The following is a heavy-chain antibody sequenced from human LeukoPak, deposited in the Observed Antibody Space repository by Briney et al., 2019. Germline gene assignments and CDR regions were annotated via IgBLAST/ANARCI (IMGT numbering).Heavy chain of an antibody. CDR3: ARGSHDSSGYYRPCDY. CDR1: GGSISSYY. V-gene: IGHV4-59*01. D-gene: IGHD3-22*01. J-gene: IGHJ4*02. CDR2: IYYSGST. Sequence: SETLSLTCTVSGGSISSYYWSWIRQPPGKGLEWIGYIYYSGSTNYNPSLKSRVTISVDTPKNQFSLKLSSVTAADTAVYYCARGSHDSSGYYRPCDYWGQGALVTVSS.